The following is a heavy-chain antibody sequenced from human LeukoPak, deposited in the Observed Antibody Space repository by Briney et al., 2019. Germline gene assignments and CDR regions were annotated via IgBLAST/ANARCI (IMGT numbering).Heavy chain of an antibody. CDR3: ARGNYFDY. CDR1: GFTFSSYS. Sequence: GGSLRLSCAASGFTFSSYSMHWVRQAPGKGLEWVSSISTTTYTHYADSVKGRFTISRDNAKNSLYLQMNSLRAEDTGVYYCARGNYFDYWGQGTLVTASS. CDR2: ISTTTYT. V-gene: IGHV3-21*01. J-gene: IGHJ4*02. D-gene: IGHD3-10*01.